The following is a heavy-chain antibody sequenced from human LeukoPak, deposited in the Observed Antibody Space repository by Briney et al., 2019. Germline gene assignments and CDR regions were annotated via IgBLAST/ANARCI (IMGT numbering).Heavy chain of an antibody. CDR3: ARVGRFLEWYDAFDI. Sequence: GASVKVSCKASGYTFTSYYMHWVRQAPGQGLEWMGWISAYNGNTNYAQKLQGRVTMTTDTSTSTAYMELRSLRSDDTAVYYCARVGRFLEWYDAFDIWGQGTMVTVSS. J-gene: IGHJ3*02. CDR1: GYTFTSYY. V-gene: IGHV1-18*04. CDR2: ISAYNGNT. D-gene: IGHD3-3*01.